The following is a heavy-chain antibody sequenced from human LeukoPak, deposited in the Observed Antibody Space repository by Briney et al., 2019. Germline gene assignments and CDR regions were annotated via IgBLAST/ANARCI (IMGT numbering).Heavy chain of an antibody. CDR1: GFTFSSYA. CDR3: AKAACYYAQCSYGMDV. Sequence: AGGSLRLSCAASGFTFSSYAMSLVRQAPGKGVEWVSAISGSGGSTYYADSVKGRFTISRDNSKNTLYLQMNSLRAEDTAVYYCAKAACYYAQCSYGMDVWGQGTTVTVSS. CDR2: ISGSGGST. D-gene: IGHD1-26*01. J-gene: IGHJ6*02. V-gene: IGHV3-23*01.